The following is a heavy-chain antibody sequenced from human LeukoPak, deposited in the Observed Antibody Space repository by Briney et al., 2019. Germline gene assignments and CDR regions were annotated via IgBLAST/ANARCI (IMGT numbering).Heavy chain of an antibody. CDR2: IDWDDDK. CDR1: GFSLSTSGMC. J-gene: IGHJ4*02. V-gene: IGHV2-70*20. D-gene: IGHD1-1*01. CDR3: ARMSSVGTTGTTGYDY. Sequence: SGPALVKPTQTLTLTCTFSGFSLSTSGMCVSWVRQPPGKALEWLALIDWDDDKYYSTSLKTRLTISKDTSKNQVVLTMTNMDPVDTATYYCARMSSVGTTGTTGYDYWGQGTLVTVSS.